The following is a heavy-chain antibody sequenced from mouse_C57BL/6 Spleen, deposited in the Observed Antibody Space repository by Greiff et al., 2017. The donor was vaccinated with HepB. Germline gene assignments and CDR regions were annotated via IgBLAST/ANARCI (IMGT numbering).Heavy chain of an antibody. D-gene: IGHD4-1*01. CDR2: INPNNGGT. J-gene: IGHJ1*03. V-gene: IGHV1-22*01. CDR3: ARGDWDEGYFDV. Sequence: EVQLQQSGPELVKPGASVKMSCKASGYTFTDYNMHWVKQSHGKSLEWIGYINPNNGGTSYNQKFKGKATLTVNKSSSTAYMELRSLTSEDSAVYYCARGDWDEGYFDVWGTGTTVTVSS. CDR1: GYTFTDYN.